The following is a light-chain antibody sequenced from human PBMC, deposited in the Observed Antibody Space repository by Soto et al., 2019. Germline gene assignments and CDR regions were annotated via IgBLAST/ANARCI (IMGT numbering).Light chain of an antibody. Sequence: QSALTQPRSVSGSPGQSVTVSCTGTRNDVGGYNYVSWYQQHPGKAPKLIISDVTNRPSGVPDRFSGSKSGNTASLTISGLQADDEADYYCSSYASSSTLVFGTGTKLTVL. CDR3: SSYASSSTLV. V-gene: IGLV2-11*01. J-gene: IGLJ1*01. CDR2: DVT. CDR1: RNDVGGYNY.